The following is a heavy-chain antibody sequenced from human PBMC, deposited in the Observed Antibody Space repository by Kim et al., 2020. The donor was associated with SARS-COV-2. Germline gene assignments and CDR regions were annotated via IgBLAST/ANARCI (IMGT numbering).Heavy chain of an antibody. D-gene: IGHD3-10*01. CDR1: GFTFSSYG. CDR3: AKGATYYYGSVSEVFDY. Sequence: GGSLRLSCAASGFTFSSYGMHWVRQAPGKGLEWVAVISYDGSNKYYADSVKGRFTISRDNSKNTLYLQMNSLRAEDTAVYYCAKGATYYYGSVSEVFDYWGQGTLVTVSS. CDR2: ISYDGSNK. J-gene: IGHJ4*02. V-gene: IGHV3-30*18.